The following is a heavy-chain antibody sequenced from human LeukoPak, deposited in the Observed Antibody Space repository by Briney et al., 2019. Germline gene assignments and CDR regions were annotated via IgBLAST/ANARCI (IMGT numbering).Heavy chain of an antibody. CDR1: GFTVSSNY. D-gene: IGHD5-12*01. V-gene: IGHV3-66*01. Sequence: GGSLRLSCAASGFTVSSNYMSWVRQAPGKGLEWVSVIYSGGSTYYGDSVKGRFTISRDNSKNTLYLQMDNLRAEDTAIYYCAKDRSEYSGFDFFDYWGQGTLVSVSS. CDR2: IYSGGST. J-gene: IGHJ4*02. CDR3: AKDRSEYSGFDFFDY.